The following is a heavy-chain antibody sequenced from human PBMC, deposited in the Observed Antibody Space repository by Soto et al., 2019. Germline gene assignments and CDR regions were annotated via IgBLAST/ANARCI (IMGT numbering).Heavy chain of an antibody. Sequence: SETLSLTCTVSGGSISSSSYYWGWIRQPPGKGLEWIGSIYYSGSTYYNPSLKSRVTISVDTSKNQFSLKLSSVTAADTAVYYCAGTTSLQWYYMDVWDKGTKVTVSS. V-gene: IGHV4-39*01. CDR3: AGTTSLQWYYMDV. J-gene: IGHJ6*03. CDR2: IYYSGST. CDR1: GGSISSSSYY. D-gene: IGHD1-7*01.